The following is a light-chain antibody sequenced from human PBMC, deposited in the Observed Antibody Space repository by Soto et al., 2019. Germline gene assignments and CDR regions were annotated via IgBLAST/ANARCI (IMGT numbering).Light chain of an antibody. CDR2: GAS. Sequence: ENVLTQSPGTLSLSPGERATLSCRASQSVGRNYLAWFQQKSGQAPRLVIYGASSRAAGIPDRLSGSGSGTDFTLTISRLEPEDFAVYYCQQYGSSPATFGQGTKVDI. CDR1: QSVGRNY. CDR3: QQYGSSPAT. V-gene: IGKV3-20*01. J-gene: IGKJ1*01.